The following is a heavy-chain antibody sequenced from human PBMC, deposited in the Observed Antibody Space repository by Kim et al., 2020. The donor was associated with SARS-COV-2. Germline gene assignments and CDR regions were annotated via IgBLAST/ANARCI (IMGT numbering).Heavy chain of an antibody. CDR2: IKYDGTEK. J-gene: IGHJ1*01. D-gene: IGHD1-7*01. Sequence: GGSLRLSCAASGFNLGTYWMNWVRQAPGKGLEWVASIKYDGTEKYYVDSVKGRFTISRDNAKNSLYLQMDSLRAEDTAVYFCVGTWNYAYWGQGTLVTVS. CDR3: VGTWNYAY. CDR1: GFNLGTYW. V-gene: IGHV3-7*01.